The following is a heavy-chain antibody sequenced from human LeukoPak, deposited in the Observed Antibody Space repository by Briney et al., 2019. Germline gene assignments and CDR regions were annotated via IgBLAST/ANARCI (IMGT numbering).Heavy chain of an antibody. CDR3: AKEAPYYYDSSGYPTDY. D-gene: IGHD3-22*01. Sequence: GGSLRLSCAASGFTFSSYVMSWVRQAPGKGLEWVSAISGSGGSTYYADSVKGRFTISRDNSKNTLYLQMNSLRAEDTAVYYCAKEAPYYYDSSGYPTDYWGQGTLVTVSS. CDR2: ISGSGGST. J-gene: IGHJ4*02. V-gene: IGHV3-23*01. CDR1: GFTFSSYV.